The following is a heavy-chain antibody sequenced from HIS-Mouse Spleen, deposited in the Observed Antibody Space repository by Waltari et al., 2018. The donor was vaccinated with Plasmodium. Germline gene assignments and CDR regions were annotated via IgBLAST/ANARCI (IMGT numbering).Heavy chain of an antibody. J-gene: IGHJ6*02. CDR3: ARTTYSSSSAKYYYYGMDV. CDR1: GFSLSTSGMC. D-gene: IGHD6-6*01. CDR2: IDWDDDK. V-gene: IGHV2-70*15. Sequence: QVTLRESGPALVKPTQTLTLTCTFSGFSLSTSGMCVTWIRQPPGKALEWLARIDWDDDKYYSTSLKTRLTISKDTSKNQVVLTMTNMDPVDTATYYCARTTYSSSSAKYYYYGMDVWGQGTTVTVFS.